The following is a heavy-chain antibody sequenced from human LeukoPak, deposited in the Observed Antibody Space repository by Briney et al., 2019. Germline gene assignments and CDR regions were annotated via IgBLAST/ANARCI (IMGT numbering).Heavy chain of an antibody. V-gene: IGHV4-59*12. CDR2: IYYSGST. CDR1: GGSISSYY. D-gene: IGHD5-12*01. CDR3: ARGRVDIVATTHYYYYYYYMDV. Sequence: SETLSLTCTVSGGSISSYYWSWIRQPPGKGLEWIGYIYYSGSTNYNPSLKSRVTISVDTSKNQFSLKLSSVTAADTAVYYCARGRVDIVATTHYYYYYYYMDVWGKGTTVTISS. J-gene: IGHJ6*03.